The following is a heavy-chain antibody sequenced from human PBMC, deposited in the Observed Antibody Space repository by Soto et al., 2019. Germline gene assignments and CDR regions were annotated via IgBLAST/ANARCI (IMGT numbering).Heavy chain of an antibody. CDR3: ARWALDYYDSSGYPYFDY. V-gene: IGHV4-31*03. CDR2: IYYSGST. J-gene: IGHJ4*02. D-gene: IGHD3-22*01. CDR1: GGSISSGGYY. Sequence: PSETLSLTCTVSGGSISSGGYYWSWIRQHPGKGLEWIGYIYYSGSTYYNPSLKSRVTISVDTSKNQFSLKLSSVTAADTAVYYCARWALDYYDSSGYPYFDYWGQGTLVTVSS.